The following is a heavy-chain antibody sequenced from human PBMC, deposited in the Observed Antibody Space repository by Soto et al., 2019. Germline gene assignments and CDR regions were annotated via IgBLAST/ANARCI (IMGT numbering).Heavy chain of an antibody. CDR3: AREAARALDY. CDR1: GFTFSSYG. Sequence: QVQLVESGGGVVQPGRSLRLSCAASGFTFSSYGMHWVRQAPGKGLEWVAVISYDGSNKYYADSVKGRFTISRDNSKNTLYLQMNSLRAEDTAVYYCAREAARALDYWGPETVVTVSS. D-gene: IGHD6-6*01. J-gene: IGHJ4*02. CDR2: ISYDGSNK. V-gene: IGHV3-30*03.